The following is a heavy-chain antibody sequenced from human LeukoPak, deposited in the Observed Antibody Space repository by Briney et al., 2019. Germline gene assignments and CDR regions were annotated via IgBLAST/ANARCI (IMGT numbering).Heavy chain of an antibody. J-gene: IGHJ4*02. V-gene: IGHV4-39*02. CDR1: GGSISSSYY. CDR3: ARDLNTAMAHYFDY. D-gene: IGHD5-18*01. CDR2: IYYSGST. Sequence: SETLSLTCTVSGGSISSSYYWGWIRQPPGKGLEWIGSIYYSGSTYYNPSLKSRVTISVDTSKNQFSLKLSSVTAADTAVYYCARDLNTAMAHYFDYWGQGTLVTVSS.